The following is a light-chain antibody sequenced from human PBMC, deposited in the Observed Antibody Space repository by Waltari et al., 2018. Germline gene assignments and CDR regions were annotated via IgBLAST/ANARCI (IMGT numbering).Light chain of an antibody. Sequence: DIVMTQSPDSLAVSLGERATINCKSSESVIYDTDNKNYLAWYQQKPGQPPKLLIHWASIRESGVPDRFSGSGSGTDFTLTISSLQAEDVAVYYCQQYLSAPRTFGQGTVLEIK. V-gene: IGKV4-1*01. CDR2: WAS. J-gene: IGKJ2*02. CDR3: QQYLSAPRT. CDR1: ESVIYDTDNKNY.